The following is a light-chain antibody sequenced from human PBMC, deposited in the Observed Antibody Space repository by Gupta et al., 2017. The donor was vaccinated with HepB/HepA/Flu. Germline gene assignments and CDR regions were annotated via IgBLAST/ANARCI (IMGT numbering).Light chain of an antibody. J-gene: IGLJ3*02. Sequence: QSALTQPRSVSGSPGQSVTISCTGTSSDVGAYNYVSWYQQHPGKAPKLMIYDVSKRPSGVPYRCSGSKSGNTASLTISGLQAEDEADYYCCSYAGSYAFWVFGGGTKLTVL. V-gene: IGLV2-11*01. CDR1: SSDVGAYNY. CDR2: DVS. CDR3: CSYAGSYAFWV.